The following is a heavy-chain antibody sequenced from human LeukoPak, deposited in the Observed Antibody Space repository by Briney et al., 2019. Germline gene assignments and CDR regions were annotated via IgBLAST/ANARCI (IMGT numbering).Heavy chain of an antibody. CDR3: ATYFDSSYGY. CDR1: GFTFSDSA. Sequence: GGCLRLSCAASGFTFSDSAMHWVRHAPGRGLGYVSAISTDGRGTYYANSVKGRFTISRDNSKNALYLQMASLRVEDMAVYYCATYFDSSYGYWGQGTLVTVCS. CDR2: ISTDGRGT. J-gene: IGHJ4*02. V-gene: IGHV3-64*01. D-gene: IGHD3-22*01.